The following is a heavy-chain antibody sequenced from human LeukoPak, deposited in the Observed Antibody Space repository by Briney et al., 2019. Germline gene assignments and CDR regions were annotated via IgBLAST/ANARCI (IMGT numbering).Heavy chain of an antibody. Sequence: PGGSLRLSCAASGFTFRSHGMNWVRQAPGKGLEWVSSISSSSSYIYYADSVKGRFTISRDNAKNSLYLQMNSLRAEDTAVYYCARQHGDYAFQNWGQGTLVTVSS. CDR1: GFTFRSHG. J-gene: IGHJ1*01. D-gene: IGHD4-17*01. CDR2: ISSSSSYI. CDR3: ARQHGDYAFQN. V-gene: IGHV3-21*01.